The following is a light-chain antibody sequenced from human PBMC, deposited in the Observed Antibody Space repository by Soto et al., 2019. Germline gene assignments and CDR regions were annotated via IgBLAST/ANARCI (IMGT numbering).Light chain of an antibody. CDR1: QSVSSSY. CDR2: GAS. CDR3: QQYGSSPWT. J-gene: IGKJ1*01. Sequence: EIVLTQSPGTLSLSPGERATLSCRASQSVSSSYLAWYQQKPGQAPRPLIYGASIRAIGIPDRFSGSVSGTDFTLTISRLEPEDFAVYYCQQYGSSPWTFGQGTKV. V-gene: IGKV3-20*01.